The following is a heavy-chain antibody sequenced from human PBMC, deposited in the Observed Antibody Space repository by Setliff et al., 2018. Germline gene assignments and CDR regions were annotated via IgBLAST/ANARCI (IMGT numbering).Heavy chain of an antibody. CDR2: INSNNGES. CDR1: ANSFSGYY. J-gene: IGHJ5*01. CDR3: ASRRTGPGGWFDY. D-gene: IGHD1-26*01. V-gene: IGHV1-2*02. Sequence: ASVKVSCKASANSFSGYYFHWVRQAPGQGLEWMGWINSNNGESNYGQKFQGRVTMTRDTSTTTVYMELSSLRSEDTAIYYCASRRTGPGGWFDYWGQGTLVTVSS.